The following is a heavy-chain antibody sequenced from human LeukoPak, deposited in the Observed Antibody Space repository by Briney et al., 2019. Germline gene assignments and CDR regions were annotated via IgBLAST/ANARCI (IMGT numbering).Heavy chain of an antibody. Sequence: ASVKVSCKASGYTFTGYYMHWVRQAPGQGLEWMGWINPNNGGTNYAQNFQGRVTMTRDTSISTAYMEVSRLRSDDTAVYYCATGFGVVIKGRTYYYYGMDVWGQGATVTVS. D-gene: IGHD3-3*01. CDR2: INPNNGGT. J-gene: IGHJ6*02. CDR3: ATGFGVVIKGRTYYYYGMDV. V-gene: IGHV1-2*02. CDR1: GYTFTGYY.